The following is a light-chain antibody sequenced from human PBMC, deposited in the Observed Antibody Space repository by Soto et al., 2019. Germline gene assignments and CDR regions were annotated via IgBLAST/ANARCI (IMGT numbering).Light chain of an antibody. Sequence: VIWMTQSPSLLSAGTGDRVTISGLMSQGISSYLAWYQQKPGKAPKLLIYAASNLQSGVPSRFSGSGSGTDFTLTVSSLQPEDFATYFCQQSYSTPPWTFGHGTKVDIK. J-gene: IGKJ1*01. V-gene: IGKV1D-8*03. CDR1: QGISSY. CDR2: AAS. CDR3: QQSYSTPPWT.